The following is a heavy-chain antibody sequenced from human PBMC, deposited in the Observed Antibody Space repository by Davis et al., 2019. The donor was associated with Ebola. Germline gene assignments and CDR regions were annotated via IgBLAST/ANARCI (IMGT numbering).Heavy chain of an antibody. V-gene: IGHV4-59*01. Sequence: MPSETLSLTCTVSGTSIRASHWSWIRQPPGKGLEWIGSMSFGESTDYNPSLKSRVTMSLDTSMNQFSLRLTSVTAADSAVYFCARLLFGSSVPFDSFVPDAFDTWGPGAMVIVSS. D-gene: IGHD3-10*02. CDR1: GTSIRASH. CDR2: MSFGEST. CDR3: ARLLFGSSVPFDSFVPDAFDT. J-gene: IGHJ3*02.